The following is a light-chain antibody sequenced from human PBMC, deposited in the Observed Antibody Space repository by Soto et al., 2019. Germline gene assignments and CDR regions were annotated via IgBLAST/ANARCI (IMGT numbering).Light chain of an antibody. CDR3: SSYTTSNTRQIV. Sequence: QSVLSQPASVSGSPGQSLTISCTGTSSHVGGYNYVTWYQHHPGKAPKLMIYDVSNRPSGVSNRFSGSKSGNTASLTISGLQPEDEADYYCSSYTTSNTRQIVFGTGTKLTVL. V-gene: IGLV2-14*03. CDR2: DVS. CDR1: SSHVGGYNY. J-gene: IGLJ1*01.